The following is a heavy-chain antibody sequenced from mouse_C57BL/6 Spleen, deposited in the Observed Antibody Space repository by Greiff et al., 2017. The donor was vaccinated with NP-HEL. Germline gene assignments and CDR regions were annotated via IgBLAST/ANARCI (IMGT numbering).Heavy chain of an antibody. Sequence: EVQRVESGPVLVKPGASVKMSCKASGYTFTDYYMNWVKQSHGKSLEWIGVINPYNGGTSYNQKFKGKATLTVDKSSSTAYMELNSLTSEDSAVYYCARYYDGYYYFDYWGQGTTLTVSS. CDR2: INPYNGGT. CDR1: GYTFTDYY. D-gene: IGHD2-3*01. CDR3: ARYYDGYYYFDY. J-gene: IGHJ2*01. V-gene: IGHV1-19*01.